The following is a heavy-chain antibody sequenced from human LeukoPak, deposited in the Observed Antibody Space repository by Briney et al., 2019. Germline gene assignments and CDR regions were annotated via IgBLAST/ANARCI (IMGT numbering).Heavy chain of an antibody. CDR1: GGTFSSYA. CDR2: INAGNGNT. V-gene: IGHV1-3*01. Sequence: ASVKVSCKASGGTFSSYAISRVRQAPGQRLEWMGWINAGNGNTKYSQKFQGRVTITRDTSASTAYMELSSLRSEDTAVYYCASNRGSGYGTYRYWGQGTLVTVSS. D-gene: IGHD5-12*01. J-gene: IGHJ4*02. CDR3: ASNRGSGYGTYRY.